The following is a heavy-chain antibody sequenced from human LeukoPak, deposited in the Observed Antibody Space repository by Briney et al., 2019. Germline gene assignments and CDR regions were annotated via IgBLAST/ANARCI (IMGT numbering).Heavy chain of an antibody. CDR2: IYHSGST. CDR1: GGSISSGGYS. CDR3: ARDGLDDFDWPYGFDP. J-gene: IGHJ5*02. V-gene: IGHV4-30-2*01. Sequence: SETLSLTCAVSGGSISSGGYSWSWIRQPPGKGLEWIGYIYHSGSTYYNPSLKSRVTISVDRSKNQFSLKLSSVTAADTAVYYCARDGLDDFDWPYGFDPWGQGTLVTVSS. D-gene: IGHD3-9*01.